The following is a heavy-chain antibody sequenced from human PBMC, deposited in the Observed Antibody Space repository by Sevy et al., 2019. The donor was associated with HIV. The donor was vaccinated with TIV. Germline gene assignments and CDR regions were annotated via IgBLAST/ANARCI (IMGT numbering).Heavy chain of an antibody. Sequence: SETLSLTCAVYGGSFSGYYWIWIRQPPGKGLEWIGEINHSGSTNYNPSLKSRVTISVDTSKNQFSLKLSSVTAADTAVYYCARGLRDCSGGSCPPVGYYFDYWGQGTLVTVSS. CDR3: ARGLRDCSGGSCPPVGYYFDY. J-gene: IGHJ4*02. CDR1: GGSFSGYY. CDR2: INHSGST. V-gene: IGHV4-34*01. D-gene: IGHD2-15*01.